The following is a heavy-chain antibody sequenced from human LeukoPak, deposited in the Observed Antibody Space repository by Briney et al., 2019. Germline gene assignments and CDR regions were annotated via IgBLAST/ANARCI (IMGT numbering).Heavy chain of an antibody. CDR1: GFTFSSYS. CDR2: ISSSSSYI. V-gene: IGHV3-21*04. J-gene: IGHJ6*03. D-gene: IGHD6-13*01. CDR3: ARGVSSWYYPYYYYYMDV. Sequence: PGGSLRLSCAASGFTFSSYSMNWVRQAPGKGLEWVSSISSSSSYIYYADSVKGRFTISRDNSKNSLYLQMNSLRTEDTALYYCARGVSSWYYPYYYYYMDVWGKGTTVTVSS.